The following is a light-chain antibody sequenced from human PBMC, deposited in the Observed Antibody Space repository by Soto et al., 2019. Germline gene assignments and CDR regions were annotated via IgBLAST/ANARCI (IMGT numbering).Light chain of an antibody. J-gene: IGLJ2*01. CDR3: SSYAGSNNWV. Sequence: QSALTQPPSASGSLGQSVTISCTGTGSDVGGYKYVSWYQQHPGKAPKLMIYEVSKRPSGVPDRLSGSKSGNTASLTVSGLQAEDEADYYCSSYAGSNNWVFGGGTKLTVL. CDR1: GSDVGGYKY. CDR2: EVS. V-gene: IGLV2-8*01.